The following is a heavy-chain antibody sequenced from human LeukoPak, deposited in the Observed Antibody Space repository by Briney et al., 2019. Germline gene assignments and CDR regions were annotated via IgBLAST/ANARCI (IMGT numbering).Heavy chain of an antibody. D-gene: IGHD6-6*01. CDR3: AKDHEPYSSSMVDY. J-gene: IGHJ4*02. Sequence: GGSLRLSCAPSGFTFSSYAMSWVRQAPGKGLEWVSAISGSGGSTYYADSVKGRFTISRDNSKNTLYLQMNSLRAEDTAVYYCAKDHEPYSSSMVDYWGQGTLVTVSS. V-gene: IGHV3-23*01. CDR1: GFTFSSYA. CDR2: ISGSGGST.